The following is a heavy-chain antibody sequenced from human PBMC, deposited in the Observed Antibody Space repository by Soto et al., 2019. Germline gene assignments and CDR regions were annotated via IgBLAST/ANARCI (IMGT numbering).Heavy chain of an antibody. CDR3: AKERRGAYFCSGGSCYSDY. D-gene: IGHD2-15*01. V-gene: IGHV3-23*01. J-gene: IGHJ4*02. Sequence: GGSLRLSCAASGFTFSSYAMSWVRQAPGKGLEWVSAISGSGGSTYYADSVKGRFTISRDNPKNTLYLQMNSLRAEDTAVYYCAKERRGAYFCSGGSCYSDYWGQGTLVTVSS. CDR1: GFTFSSYA. CDR2: ISGSGGST.